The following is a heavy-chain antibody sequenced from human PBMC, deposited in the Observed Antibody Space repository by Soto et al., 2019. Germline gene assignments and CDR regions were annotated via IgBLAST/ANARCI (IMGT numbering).Heavy chain of an antibody. CDR3: ARDLGSSWYPEYFQH. D-gene: IGHD6-13*01. J-gene: IGHJ1*01. Sequence: ASVKVSCKASGYTFTSYGISWVRQAPGQRLEWMGWINAGNGNTKYSQKFQGRVTITRDTSASTAYMELSSLRSEDTAVYYCARDLGSSWYPEYFQHWGQGTLVTVSS. CDR1: GYTFTSYG. CDR2: INAGNGNT. V-gene: IGHV1-3*01.